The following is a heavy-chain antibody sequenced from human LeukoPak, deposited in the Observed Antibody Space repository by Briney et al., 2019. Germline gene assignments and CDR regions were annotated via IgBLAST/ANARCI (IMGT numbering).Heavy chain of an antibody. Sequence: KPSETLSLTCTVSGGSISSYYWSWIRQPPGKGLKWIGYIYYSGSTNYNPSLKSRVTISVDTSKNQFSLKLSSVTAADTAVYYCARCPGDIVVVPMFDPWGQGTLVTVSS. D-gene: IGHD2-2*01. CDR2: IYYSGST. J-gene: IGHJ5*02. CDR3: ARCPGDIVVVPMFDP. CDR1: GGSISSYY. V-gene: IGHV4-59*01.